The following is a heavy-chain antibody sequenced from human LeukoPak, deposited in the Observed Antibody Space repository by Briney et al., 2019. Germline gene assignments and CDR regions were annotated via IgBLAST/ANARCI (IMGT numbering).Heavy chain of an antibody. CDR2: ISGSGGST. J-gene: IGHJ4*02. CDR3: AKGRPMVRGVIRLAQTYYFDY. D-gene: IGHD3-10*01. V-gene: IGHV3-23*01. CDR1: GFTFSSYA. Sequence: GGSLRLSCAASGFTFSSYAMSWVRQAPGKGLEWVSAISGSGGSTYYADSVKGRFTISRDNSENTLYLQMNSLRAEDTAVYYCAKGRPMVRGVIRLAQTYYFDYWGQGTLVTVSS.